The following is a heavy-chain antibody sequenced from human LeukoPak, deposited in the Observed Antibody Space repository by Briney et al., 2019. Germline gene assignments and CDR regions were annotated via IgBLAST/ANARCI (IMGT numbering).Heavy chain of an antibody. CDR1: GGSISSGDYY. Sequence: SETLSLTCTVSGGSISSGDYYWSWIRQPPGTGLEWIGYIYYSGSTYYNPSLKSRVTISVDTSKKQFSLKLSSVTAADTAVYYCVTYYFDSSGPKKNYWGQGTLVTVSS. D-gene: IGHD3-22*01. J-gene: IGHJ4*02. CDR2: IYYSGST. CDR3: VTYYFDSSGPKKNY. V-gene: IGHV4-30-4*01.